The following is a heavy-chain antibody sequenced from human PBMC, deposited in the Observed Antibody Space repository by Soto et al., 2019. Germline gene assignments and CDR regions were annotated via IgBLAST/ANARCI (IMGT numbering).Heavy chain of an antibody. D-gene: IGHD3-22*01. CDR3: ATREDSSGEHYYYYYGMDV. CDR2: IYPGDSDT. Sequence: PGESLKISCKGSGYSFTSYWIGWVRQMPGKGLEWMGIIYPGDSDTRYSPSFQGQVTISADKSISTAYLQWSSLKASDTAMYYCATREDSSGEHYYYYYGMDVWGQGTTVTVSS. CDR1: GYSFTSYW. V-gene: IGHV5-51*01. J-gene: IGHJ6*02.